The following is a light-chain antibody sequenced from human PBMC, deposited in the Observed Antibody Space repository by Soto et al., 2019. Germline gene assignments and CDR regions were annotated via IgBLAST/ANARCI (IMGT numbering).Light chain of an antibody. CDR3: QQTNAFPLS. J-gene: IGKJ3*01. Sequence: DIQMTQSPSFVSASVGDRVTITCRASQGISTWLAWYQQKPGKAPNLLIYAASNLQNGVPSRFSGSGSGTYFTLTISSLQPEDFATYYCQQTNAFPLSFGPGTKVDVK. CDR2: AAS. V-gene: IGKV1-12*01. CDR1: QGISTW.